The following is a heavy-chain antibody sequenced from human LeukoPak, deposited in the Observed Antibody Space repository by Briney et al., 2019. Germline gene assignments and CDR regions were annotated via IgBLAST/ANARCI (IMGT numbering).Heavy chain of an antibody. CDR3: ARGGFDY. J-gene: IGHJ4*02. V-gene: IGHV1-2*02. CDR1: GYTFSGYY. Sequence: ASVKVSCKASGYTFSGYYIHWVRQAPGQGLKWMGWISPNSGDTNYAQKFQGRVTLTRDTSITTAYMELSSLTSDVPAVYYCARGGFDYWGQGTLVTVSS. D-gene: IGHD3-16*01. CDR2: ISPNSGDT.